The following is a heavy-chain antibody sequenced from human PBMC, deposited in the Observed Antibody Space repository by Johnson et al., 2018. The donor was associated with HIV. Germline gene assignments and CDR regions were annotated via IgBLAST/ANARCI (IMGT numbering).Heavy chain of an antibody. CDR3: ARDFSDYGDYGRCAFDI. CDR1: GFTFDDYG. J-gene: IGHJ3*02. V-gene: IGHV3-20*04. D-gene: IGHD4-17*01. CDR2: INWNGGST. Sequence: VHLVESGGGVVRPGGSLRLSCAASGFTFDDYGMSWVRQAPGKGLEWVSGINWNGGSTGYADSVKGRFIISRDNAKNSLYLQMNSLRAEDTALYYCARDFSDYGDYGRCAFDIWGQGTMVTVSS.